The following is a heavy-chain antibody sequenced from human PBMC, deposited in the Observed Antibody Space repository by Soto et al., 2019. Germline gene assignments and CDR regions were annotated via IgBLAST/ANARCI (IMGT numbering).Heavy chain of an antibody. Sequence: ASVKVSCKASGYTFTSYSITWVRQAPGQGLEWMGWISVYNGNTKYAQDFQGRVTMTTDTSTSTAYMELRSLRSDDTAVYYCARDGVAGTTGISAYWGQGTLVTVPS. V-gene: IGHV1-18*01. CDR2: ISVYNGNT. J-gene: IGHJ4*02. CDR1: GYTFTSYS. D-gene: IGHD1-7*01. CDR3: ARDGVAGTTGISAY.